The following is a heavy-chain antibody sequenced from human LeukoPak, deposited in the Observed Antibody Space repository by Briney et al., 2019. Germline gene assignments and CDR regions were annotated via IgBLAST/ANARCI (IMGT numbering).Heavy chain of an antibody. J-gene: IGHJ4*02. V-gene: IGHV7-4-1*02. CDR1: GYTFTSYA. CDR2: INTNTGNP. D-gene: IGHD6-19*01. CDR3: ARGIRIAVAATFDN. Sequence: RASVNVSCKASGYTFTSYAMNWVRQAPGQGLEWMGWINTNTGNPTYAQGFTGRFVFSLDTSVSTAYLQITSLKAEDTAVYYCARGIRIAVAATFDNWGQGTLVTVSS.